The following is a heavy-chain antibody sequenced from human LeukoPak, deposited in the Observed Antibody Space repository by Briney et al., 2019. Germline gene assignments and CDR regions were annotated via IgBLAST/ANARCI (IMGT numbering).Heavy chain of an antibody. CDR3: ARRRINYDSSGYYSAYFDY. D-gene: IGHD3-22*01. CDR1: GGSTSSSSYY. Sequence: PSETLSLTCTVSGGSTSSSSYYWGWIRQPPGKGLEWIGSIYYSGSTYYNPSLKSRVTISVDTSKNQFSLKLSSVTAADTAVYYCARRRINYDSSGYYSAYFDYWGQGTLVTVSS. V-gene: IGHV4-39*01. J-gene: IGHJ4*02. CDR2: IYYSGST.